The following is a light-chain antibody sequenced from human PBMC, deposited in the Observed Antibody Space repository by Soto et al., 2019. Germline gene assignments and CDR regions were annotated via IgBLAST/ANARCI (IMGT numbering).Light chain of an antibody. CDR3: QQYKDCPPS. J-gene: IGKJ1*01. CDR2: VAS. V-gene: IGKV3-15*01. Sequence: EMVMTQSPATLSVSPGERVTLSCRASQSVSSYLAWYQQKPGQPPRLLIYVASTRAAGIPARFSGSGSGTEFTLTISRLQSEDFAVYYCQQYKDCPPSFGQGTKVEIK. CDR1: QSVSSY.